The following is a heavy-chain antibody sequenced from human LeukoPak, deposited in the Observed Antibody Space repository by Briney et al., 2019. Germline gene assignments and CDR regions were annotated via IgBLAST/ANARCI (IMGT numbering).Heavy chain of an antibody. CDR1: GFSFDNFA. Sequence: QPGGSLRLSCEASGFSFDNFAMDWVRQVPGKGLEWVSVISYDGSYQNYADSVKGRFTISRDNSKNTLYLQMNSLRLEDTAVYYCAIQGSGSIVNYYWGQGTLVTVSS. V-gene: IGHV3-30*03. CDR3: AIQGSGSIVNYY. CDR2: ISYDGSYQ. J-gene: IGHJ4*02. D-gene: IGHD1-26*01.